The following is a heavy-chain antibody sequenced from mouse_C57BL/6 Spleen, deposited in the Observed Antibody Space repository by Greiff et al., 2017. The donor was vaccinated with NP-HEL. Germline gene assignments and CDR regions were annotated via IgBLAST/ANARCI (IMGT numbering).Heavy chain of an antibody. CDR1: GFTFSDFY. CDR3: ARASYYGSFAY. D-gene: IGHD1-1*01. Sequence: EVQVVESGGGLVQSGRSLRLSCATSGFTFSDFYMEWVRQAPGKGLEWIAASRNKANDYTTEYSASVKGRFIVSRDTSQSILYLQMNALRAEDTAIYYCARASYYGSFAYWGQGTLVTVSA. V-gene: IGHV7-1*01. J-gene: IGHJ3*01. CDR2: SRNKANDYTT.